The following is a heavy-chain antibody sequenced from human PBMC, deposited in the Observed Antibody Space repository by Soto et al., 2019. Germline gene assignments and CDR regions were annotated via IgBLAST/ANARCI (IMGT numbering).Heavy chain of an antibody. Sequence: SVKVSCKASGGTFSSYAISWVRQAPGQGLEWMGGIIPIFGTANYAQKFQGRVTITADESTSTAYMELSSLRSEDTAVYYCARSLNQYCSGGSCYYFDYWGQGTLVTVSS. CDR2: IIPIFGTA. CDR1: GGTFSSYA. D-gene: IGHD2-15*01. CDR3: ARSLNQYCSGGSCYYFDY. J-gene: IGHJ4*02. V-gene: IGHV1-69*13.